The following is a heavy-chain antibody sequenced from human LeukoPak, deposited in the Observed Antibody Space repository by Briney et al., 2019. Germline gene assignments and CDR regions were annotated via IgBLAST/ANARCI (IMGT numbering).Heavy chain of an antibody. Sequence: GGSLRLSCAASGFTLSSYAMSWVRQAPGKGLEWVSAISGSGGSTYYADSVKGRFTISRDNSKNTLYLQMNSLRAEDTAVYYCAARPPIRRCDRGWTWGQGTLVTVSS. CDR2: ISGSGGST. V-gene: IGHV3-23*01. CDR1: GFTLSSYA. J-gene: IGHJ4*02. CDR3: AARPPIRRCDRGWT. D-gene: IGHD2-21*01.